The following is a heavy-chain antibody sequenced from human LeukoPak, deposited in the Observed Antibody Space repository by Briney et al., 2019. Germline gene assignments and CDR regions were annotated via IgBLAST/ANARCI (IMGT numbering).Heavy chain of an antibody. Sequence: SETLSLTCAVYGGSFSGYYWSWIGQPPGKGLEWIGKMNHSGSTNYNPSLKSRVTISVDTSKNQFSLKLSSVTAADTAVYYCARRKQQLVVYYYYGMDVWGQGTTVTVSS. J-gene: IGHJ6*02. CDR2: MNHSGST. CDR1: GGSFSGYY. V-gene: IGHV4-34*01. CDR3: ARRKQQLVVYYYYGMDV. D-gene: IGHD6-13*01.